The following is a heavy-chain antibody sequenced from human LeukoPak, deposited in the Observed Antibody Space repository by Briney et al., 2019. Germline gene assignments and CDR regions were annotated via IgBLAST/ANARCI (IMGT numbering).Heavy chain of an antibody. CDR3: ARGWNYAFRFDD. CDR2: IKQDGGEK. Sequence: GGSLRLSCAASGFTFSDCWMTWVRQAPGKGLEWVAHIKQDGGEKYYVDSVKGRFTISRDNTNNLVFLQMNSLRAEDTAVYYCARGWNYAFRFDDWGQGTLVTVSS. CDR1: GFTFSDCW. D-gene: IGHD3-3*01. V-gene: IGHV3-7*01. J-gene: IGHJ4*02.